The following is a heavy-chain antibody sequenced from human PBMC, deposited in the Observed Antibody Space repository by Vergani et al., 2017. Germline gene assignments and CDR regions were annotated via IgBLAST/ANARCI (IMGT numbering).Heavy chain of an antibody. CDR3: ARGRRIVLMVYAIRSAAFDY. Sequence: EVQLVQSGAEVKKPGESLKISCKGSGYSFTSYWIGWVRQMPGKGLEWMGSIYPGDSDTRYSPYFQGQVTISADKSISTAYLQWSSLKAWYTAMSYCARGRRIVLMVYAIRSAAFDYWGQGTLVTVSS. D-gene: IGHD2-8*01. V-gene: IGHV5-51*01. CDR2: IYPGDSDT. J-gene: IGHJ4*02. CDR1: GYSFTSYW.